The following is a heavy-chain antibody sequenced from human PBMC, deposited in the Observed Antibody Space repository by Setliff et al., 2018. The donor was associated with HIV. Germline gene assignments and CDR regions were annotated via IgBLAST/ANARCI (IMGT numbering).Heavy chain of an antibody. CDR2: IYTTGST. J-gene: IGHJ3*02. V-gene: IGHV4-61*02. Sequence: SETLSLTCTVSGGSISSGFYYWSWIRQPAGKGLEWVGRIYTTGSTNYNPSLKSRVTISVDTSKNQFSLKLSSVTAADTAVYYCATYYYDSSGYQVDAFDIWGQGTMVTVSS. D-gene: IGHD3-22*01. CDR3: ATYYYDSSGYQVDAFDI. CDR1: GGSISSGFYY.